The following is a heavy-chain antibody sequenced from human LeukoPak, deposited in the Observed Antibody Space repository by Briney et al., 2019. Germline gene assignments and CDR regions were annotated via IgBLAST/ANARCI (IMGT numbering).Heavy chain of an antibody. V-gene: IGHV4-4*02. J-gene: IGHJ4*02. CDR2: VNLQGGT. CDR3: ARAGRSSGYWHYFDF. Sequence: PSGTLSLTCDVSGGSITQTNYWTWVRQPPGKGLEWIGEVNLQGGTNYNPSLLRRVAISVDTSANHVSLQMTSVTAADTAVYYCARAGRSSGYWHYFDFWGQGTLVTVSS. D-gene: IGHD3-22*01. CDR1: GGSITQTNY.